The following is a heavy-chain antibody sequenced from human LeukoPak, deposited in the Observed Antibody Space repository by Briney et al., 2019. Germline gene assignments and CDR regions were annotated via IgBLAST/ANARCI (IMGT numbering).Heavy chain of an antibody. Sequence: ASVKVSCQASGYTFTGYYMHWVRQAPGQGLEWMGWINPNSGGTNYAQKFQGRVTMTRDTSISTAYMELSRLRSDDTAVYYCVRQRIAAAVFDIWGQGTMVTVSS. CDR3: VRQRIAAAVFDI. D-gene: IGHD6-13*01. CDR1: GYTFTGYY. J-gene: IGHJ3*02. CDR2: INPNSGGT. V-gene: IGHV1-2*02.